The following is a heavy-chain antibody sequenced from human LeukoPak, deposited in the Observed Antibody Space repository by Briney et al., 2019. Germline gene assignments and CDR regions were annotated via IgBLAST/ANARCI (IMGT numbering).Heavy chain of an antibody. Sequence: GASVKVSCKASGYRFTSYGITWVRQAPGQGLEWMGWISAYNGNTSYAQKVQGRVTLTTDTSTSTAYMELRSLRSDDTAVYYCAREGYCSGGICYSTMNWFDPWGQGTLVTVSS. D-gene: IGHD2-15*01. V-gene: IGHV1-18*01. J-gene: IGHJ5*02. CDR3: AREGYCSGGICYSTMNWFDP. CDR2: ISAYNGNT. CDR1: GYRFTSYG.